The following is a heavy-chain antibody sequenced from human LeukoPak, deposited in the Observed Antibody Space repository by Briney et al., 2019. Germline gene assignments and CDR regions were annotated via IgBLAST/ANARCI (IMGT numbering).Heavy chain of an antibody. D-gene: IGHD1-1*01. J-gene: IGHJ6*03. Sequence: PSETLSLTCTVSGGSISSYYWSWTRQPAGKGLEWIGRVYTSGSIYYNPSLTSRVTMSVDTSKNHFSLKLSSVTAADTAVYYCAGETGTRLDRVYFYYMDVWGKGTTVTVSS. CDR1: GGSISSYY. CDR3: AGETGTRLDRVYFYYMDV. V-gene: IGHV4-4*07. CDR2: VYTSGSI.